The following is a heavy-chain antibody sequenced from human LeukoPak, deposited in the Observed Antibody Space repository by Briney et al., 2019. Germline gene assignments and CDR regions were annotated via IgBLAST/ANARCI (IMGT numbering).Heavy chain of an antibody. CDR3: ARHGLRYFDWLIPRNWFDP. Sequence: SETLSLTCAVYGGSFSGYYWSWIRQPPGKGLEWIGEINHSGSTNYNPSLKSRVTISVDTSKNQFSLKLSSVTAADTAVYYCARHGLRYFDWLIPRNWFDPWGQGTLVTVSS. D-gene: IGHD3-9*01. J-gene: IGHJ5*02. CDR2: INHSGST. V-gene: IGHV4-34*01. CDR1: GGSFSGYY.